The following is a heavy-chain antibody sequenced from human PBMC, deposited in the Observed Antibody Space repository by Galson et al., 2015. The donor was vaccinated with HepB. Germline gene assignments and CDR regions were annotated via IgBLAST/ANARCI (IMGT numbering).Heavy chain of an antibody. D-gene: IGHD4-11*01. Sequence: SLRLSCAVSGFTFSSYGMHWVRQAPGKGLEYVSAISSDGGSTHYAKSVKGRFTISRDNSKNTMYLQMGSLRAEDMAVYYCARYDYSNHGGYYYYYMDVWGKGTTVTVSS. V-gene: IGHV3-64*01. J-gene: IGHJ6*03. CDR1: GFTFSSYG. CDR2: ISSDGGST. CDR3: ARYDYSNHGGYYYYYMDV.